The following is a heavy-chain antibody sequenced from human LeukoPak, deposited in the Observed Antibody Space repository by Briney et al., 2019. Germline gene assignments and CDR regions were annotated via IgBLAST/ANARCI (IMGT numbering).Heavy chain of an antibody. CDR3: TRNRYYDSSGYFD. D-gene: IGHD3-22*01. CDR1: GFTFGDYA. V-gene: IGHV3-49*03. J-gene: IGHJ4*02. Sequence: GGSLRLSCTTSGFTFGDYAMSWFRQAPGKGLEWVGFIRSKVNGWTTEYAASVEARFTISRDDSRSIAYLQMNSLKTEDTAVYYCTRNRYYDSSGYFDWGQGTLVTVSS. CDR2: IRSKVNGWTT.